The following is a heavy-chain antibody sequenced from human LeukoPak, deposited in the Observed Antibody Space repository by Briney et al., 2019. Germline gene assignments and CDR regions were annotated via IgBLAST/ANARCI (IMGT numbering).Heavy chain of an antibody. D-gene: IGHD6-6*01. J-gene: IGHJ4*02. CDR3: ARAVSSSSFPFDY. V-gene: IGHV3-7*01. CDR1: EFTFDKYW. Sequence: PGGSLRLSCAASEFTFDKYWMHWVRQAPGKGLEWVANIKQDGSEKYYVDSVKGRFTISRDNAKNSLYLQMNSLRAEDTAVYYCARAVSSSSFPFDYWGQGTLVTVSS. CDR2: IKQDGSEK.